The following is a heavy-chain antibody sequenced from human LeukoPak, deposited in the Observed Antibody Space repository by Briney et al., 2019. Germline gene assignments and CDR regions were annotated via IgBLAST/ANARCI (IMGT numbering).Heavy chain of an antibody. CDR1: GFTFSDYY. J-gene: IGHJ3*02. CDR3: ARDNSSSWYPDAFDI. D-gene: IGHD6-13*01. CDR2: ISSSSSTI. V-gene: IGHV3-11*04. Sequence: GGSLRLSCAASGFTFSDYYMSWIRQAPGKGLEWVSYISSSSSTIYYADSVKGRFTISRDNAKNSLYLQMNSLRAEDTAVYYCARDNSSSWYPDAFDIWGQGTMVIVSS.